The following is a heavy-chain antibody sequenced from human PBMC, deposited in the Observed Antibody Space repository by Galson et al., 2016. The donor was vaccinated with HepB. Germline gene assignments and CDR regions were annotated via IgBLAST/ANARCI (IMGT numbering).Heavy chain of an antibody. V-gene: IGHV4-4*02. CDR3: ASVDYYYAMDV. Sequence: SETLSLTCAVSGGSIRSTQWWSWVRQAPGKGLEWIGDIYHSGNTNYMPSLQGRVTILVDNSKNQFSLRLTAVTAADAAVYYCASVDYYYAMDVWGQGTTVTVSS. J-gene: IGHJ6*02. D-gene: IGHD4-23*01. CDR1: GGSIRSTQW. CDR2: IYHSGNT.